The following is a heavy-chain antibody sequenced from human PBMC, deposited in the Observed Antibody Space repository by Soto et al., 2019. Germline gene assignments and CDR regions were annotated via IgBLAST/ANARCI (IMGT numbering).Heavy chain of an antibody. Sequence: SVKVSCKASGFTFTSSAVQWVRQARGQRLEWIGWIVVGSGNTNYAQKFQERVTITRDMSTSTAYMELSSLRSEDTAVYYCAARQLMRDYVWGSSTPTDAFDIWGQGTMVTVSS. CDR1: GFTFTSSA. CDR3: AARQLMRDYVWGSSTPTDAFDI. D-gene: IGHD3-16*01. J-gene: IGHJ3*02. CDR2: IVVGSGNT. V-gene: IGHV1-58*01.